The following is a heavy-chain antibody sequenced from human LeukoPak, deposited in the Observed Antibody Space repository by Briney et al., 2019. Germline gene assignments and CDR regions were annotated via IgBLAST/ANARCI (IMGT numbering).Heavy chain of an antibody. V-gene: IGHV1-8*03. Sequence: ASVKVSCKASGYTFTSYGISWVRQAPGQGLECMGWMNSNSGYTGYAQKFQGRVTITRNTSISTAYMELSSLRSEDTAVYYCATARVRLGELSLPEVRDDWGQGTLISVSS. CDR3: ATARVRLGELSLPEVRDD. D-gene: IGHD3-16*02. J-gene: IGHJ4*02. CDR2: MNSNSGYT. CDR1: GYTFTSYG.